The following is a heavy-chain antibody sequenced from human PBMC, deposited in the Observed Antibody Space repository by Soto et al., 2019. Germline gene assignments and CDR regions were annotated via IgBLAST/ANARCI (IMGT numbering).Heavy chain of an antibody. Sequence: GGSLRLSCAASGVTFSSYAMHWVRQAPGKGLEWVAFMSYDGSHKYYSDSVKGRFTISRDNSKSTLYLQMNSLMTDDTAVYFCAREGIPTAAATRFLDYWGQGTLVTVSS. J-gene: IGHJ4*02. D-gene: IGHD6-13*01. CDR3: AREGIPTAAATRFLDY. CDR1: GVTFSSYA. CDR2: MSYDGSHK. V-gene: IGHV3-30-3*01.